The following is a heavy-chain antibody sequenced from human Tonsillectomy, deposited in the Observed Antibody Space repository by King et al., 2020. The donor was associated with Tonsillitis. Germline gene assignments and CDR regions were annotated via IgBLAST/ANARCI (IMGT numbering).Heavy chain of an antibody. J-gene: IGHJ4*02. Sequence: QVQLVESGGAVVQPGGSLRLSCTASGFTFSNFGIHLVRQAPGKGLEGVAFIQSCGSIKYYADSVRGRFTISRDNSKNTLYLQMNSLRADETAVYYCANEYSNYWYELHSWGQGTPVTVSS. D-gene: IGHD6-13*01. CDR3: ANEYSNYWYELHS. CDR1: GFTFSNFG. CDR2: IQSCGSIK. V-gene: IGHV3-30*02.